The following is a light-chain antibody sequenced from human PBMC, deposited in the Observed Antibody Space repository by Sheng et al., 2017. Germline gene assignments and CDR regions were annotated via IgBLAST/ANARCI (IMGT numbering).Light chain of an antibody. Sequence: SYVLTQTPSVSVAPGQTATISCGGKKIGTKSVHWYQQKPGQAPVLVVHDDSDRPLGIPERFSGSNSGNTATLTINRVEAGDEADYYCQLWDSRTALQVFGGGTKLTVL. J-gene: IGLJ2*01. CDR2: DDS. CDR1: KIGTKS. V-gene: IGLV3-21*02. CDR3: QLWDSRTALQV.